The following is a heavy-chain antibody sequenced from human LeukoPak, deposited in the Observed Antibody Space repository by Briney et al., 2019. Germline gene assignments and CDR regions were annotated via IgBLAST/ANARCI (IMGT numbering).Heavy chain of an antibody. V-gene: IGHV5-51*01. CDR1: GYSFSDYW. CDR2: IYPDDPDT. D-gene: IGHD2-2*01. CDR3: AKSARGYCSSSSCFGYYGMDV. Sequence: GESLQISCKASGYSFSDYWIGWVRQMPGKGLEWMGMIYPDDPDTRYSPSFQGQVTISADKSINTAFLQWSSLEASDTAMYYCAKSARGYCSSSSCFGYYGMDVWGQGTTVTVSS. J-gene: IGHJ6*02.